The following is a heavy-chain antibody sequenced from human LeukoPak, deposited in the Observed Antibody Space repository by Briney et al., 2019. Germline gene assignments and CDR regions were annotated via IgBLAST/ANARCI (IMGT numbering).Heavy chain of an antibody. CDR1: GVTFSSYA. CDR3: AKDRVALAGIGLDY. J-gene: IGHJ4*02. CDR2: ISGSGGSP. V-gene: IGHV3-23*01. D-gene: IGHD6-19*01. Sequence: GASLRLTCAASGVTFSSYAMSWVRQAPGKGLEWVSSISGSGGSPYYADSVKGRFTISRDNSNNTLYLEVNSLRADGTAVYYCAKDRVALAGIGLDYWGQGTLVTVSS.